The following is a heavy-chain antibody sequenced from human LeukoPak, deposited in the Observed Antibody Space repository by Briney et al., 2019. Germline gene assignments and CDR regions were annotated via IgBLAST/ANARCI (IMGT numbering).Heavy chain of an antibody. CDR3: TSYVGDY. CDR2: ISYDGSNK. V-gene: IGHV3-30-3*01. CDR1: GFTFSSYA. J-gene: IGHJ4*02. D-gene: IGHD2-15*01. Sequence: GGSLRLSCAASGFTFSSYAMHWVRQAPGKGLEWVAAISYDGSNKYYADSVKGRFTISRDNSKNTLYLQMNSLRAEDTAVYYCTSYVGDYWGQGTLVTVSS.